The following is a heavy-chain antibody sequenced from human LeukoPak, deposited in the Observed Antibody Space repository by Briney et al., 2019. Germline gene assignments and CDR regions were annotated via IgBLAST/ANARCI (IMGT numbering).Heavy chain of an antibody. CDR2: IIPIFGTA. D-gene: IGHD6-19*01. Sequence: ASVKVSCKASGGTFSSYAISWVRQAPGQGLEWMGRIIPIFGTANYAQKFQGRVTITTDESTSTAYMELSSLRSEDTAVYYCAREASSGWYGLGPRYYFDYWDQGTLVPVSS. V-gene: IGHV1-69*05. CDR1: GGTFSSYA. J-gene: IGHJ4*02. CDR3: AREASSGWYGLGPRYYFDY.